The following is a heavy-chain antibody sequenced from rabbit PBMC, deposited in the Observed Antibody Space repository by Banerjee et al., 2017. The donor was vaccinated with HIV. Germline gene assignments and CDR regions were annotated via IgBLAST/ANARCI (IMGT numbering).Heavy chain of an antibody. CDR3: ARGDVVYGYLYL. Sequence: QSLEESGGDLVKPGASLTLTCTASGFSFSSSYYMCWVRQAPGKGLEWIACIYTSSGYTYYASWAKGRFTISKTSSTTVTLQMTSLTAADTATYFCARGDVVYGYLYLWGPGTLVTVS. CDR1: GFSFSSSYY. V-gene: IGHV1S40*01. D-gene: IGHD6-1*01. CDR2: IYTSSGYT. J-gene: IGHJ4*01.